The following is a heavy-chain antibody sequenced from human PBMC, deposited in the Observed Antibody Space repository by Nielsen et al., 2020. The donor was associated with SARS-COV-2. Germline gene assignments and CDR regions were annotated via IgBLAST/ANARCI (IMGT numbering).Heavy chain of an antibody. CDR2: INHSGST. CDR1: GGSFSGYY. Sequence: GSLRLSCAVYGGSFSGYYWSWIRQPPGKGLEWIGKINHSGSTNYNPSLKSRVTISVDTSKNQFSLKLSSVTAADTAVYYCARVDDVGYWGQGTLVTVSS. D-gene: IGHD1-26*01. CDR3: ARVDDVGY. J-gene: IGHJ4*02. V-gene: IGHV4-34*01.